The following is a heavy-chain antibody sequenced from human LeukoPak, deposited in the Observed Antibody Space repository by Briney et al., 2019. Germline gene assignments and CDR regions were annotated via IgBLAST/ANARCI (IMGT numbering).Heavy chain of an antibody. CDR3: ARGILSGYSSSWYYFDY. V-gene: IGHV3-7*01. J-gene: IGHJ4*02. CDR1: GFTFSSYW. CDR2: IKQDGSEK. Sequence: GGSLRLSCAPSGFTFSSYWMSWVREAPGKVLEWVANIKQDGSEKYYVDSVKGRFTISRDNAKNSLYLQMNSLRAEDTAVYYCARGILSGYSSSWYYFDYWGQGTLVTVSS. D-gene: IGHD6-13*01.